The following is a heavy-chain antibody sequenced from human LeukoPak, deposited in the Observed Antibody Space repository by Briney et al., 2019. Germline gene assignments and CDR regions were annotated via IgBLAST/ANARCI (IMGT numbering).Heavy chain of an antibody. CDR3: ARDKIVGATHFDY. Sequence: GGSLRLSCAASGFTFGDYYMSWIRQAPGKGLEWVSCISSSGSIIYYADSVKGRFTISRDNTQNSLFLQLNSLTAEDTAVYYCARDKIVGATHFDYWGQGALVTVSS. CDR1: GFTFGDYY. J-gene: IGHJ4*02. D-gene: IGHD1-26*01. V-gene: IGHV3-11*04. CDR2: ISSSGSII.